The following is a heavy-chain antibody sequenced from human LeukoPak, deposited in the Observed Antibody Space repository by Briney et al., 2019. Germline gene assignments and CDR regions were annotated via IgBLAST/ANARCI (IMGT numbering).Heavy chain of an antibody. Sequence: SETLSLICSVSDDSITMYYWTWIRQPPGKGLEWIGYVDHTGSTNFNPSLNGRVSISRDPTKNLYSLRLRSVTAADTAVYFCARGRVSSSTWYSTYYYYFYMDVWGKGTTVTVSS. J-gene: IGHJ6*03. CDR2: VDHTGST. V-gene: IGHV4-59*01. CDR3: ARGRVSSSTWYSTYYYYFYMDV. CDR1: DDSITMYY. D-gene: IGHD1-1*01.